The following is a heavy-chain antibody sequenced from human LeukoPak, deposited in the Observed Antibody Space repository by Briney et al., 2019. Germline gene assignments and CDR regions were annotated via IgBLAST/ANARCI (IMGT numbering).Heavy chain of an antibody. D-gene: IGHD3-22*01. CDR3: ARSPTHSSGTHY. CDR2: ISGSGGST. Sequence: PGGSLRLSCAASGFTFSSYAMSWVRQAPGKGLEWVSAISGSGGSTYYADSVKGRFTISRDNSKNTLYLQMNSLRAEDTAVYYCARSPTHSSGTHYWGQGTLVTVSS. CDR1: GFTFSSYA. V-gene: IGHV3-23*01. J-gene: IGHJ4*02.